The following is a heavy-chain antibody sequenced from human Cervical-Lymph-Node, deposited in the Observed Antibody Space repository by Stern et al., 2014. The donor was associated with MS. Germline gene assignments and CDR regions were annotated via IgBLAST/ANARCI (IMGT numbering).Heavy chain of an antibody. CDR2: IIPIIDSA. CDR1: GGTFSTLA. Sequence: VQLGAPGAEVKKPGSSEKVSCQASGGTFSTLAINWVRQASGQVLEWMGGIIPIIDSANYAQKFQDRVTITADTSTRTVYMELRNLSTEDTAVFFCARDRRDAHTYAFDTWGQGTPVTVSA. V-gene: IGHV1-69*06. CDR3: ARDRRDAHTYAFDT. J-gene: IGHJ3*02. D-gene: IGHD5-24*01.